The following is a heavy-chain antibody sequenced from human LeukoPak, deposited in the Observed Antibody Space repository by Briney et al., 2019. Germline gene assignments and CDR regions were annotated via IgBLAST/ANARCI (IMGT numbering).Heavy chain of an antibody. Sequence: GGSLRLSCAASGFTVSSNYMSWVRQAPGKGLEWVSSISSSSSYIYYADSVKGRFTISRDNAKNSLYLQMNSLRAEDTAVYYCARVSSGSEGIHFDYWGQGTLVTVSS. V-gene: IGHV3-21*01. CDR2: ISSSSSYI. D-gene: IGHD5-12*01. CDR3: ARVSSGSEGIHFDY. CDR1: GFTVSSNY. J-gene: IGHJ4*02.